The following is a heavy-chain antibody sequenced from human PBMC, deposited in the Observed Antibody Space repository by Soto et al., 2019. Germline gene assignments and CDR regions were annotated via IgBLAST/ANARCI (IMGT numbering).Heavy chain of an antibody. J-gene: IGHJ6*02. CDR3: ARPEKTSAYYYYAMDV. CDR2: ITIGTGTI. CDR1: GFTFSDYD. Sequence: GGSLRLSCAASGFTFSDYDMNWVRQAPGKGLEWVSHITIGTGTIYYADSVKGRFTISRDNAENSLYLQMNSLRDEDTGVYYCARPEKTSAYYYYAMDVWGQGTTVTVSS. V-gene: IGHV3-48*02.